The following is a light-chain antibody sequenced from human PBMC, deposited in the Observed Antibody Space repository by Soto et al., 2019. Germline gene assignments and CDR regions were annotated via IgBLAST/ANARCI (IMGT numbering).Light chain of an antibody. V-gene: IGKV3-20*01. CDR2: GAS. CDR1: KSVRTNA. CDR3: HQYTDSPPWT. Sequence: EIVLTQSPATLSLSPGERATLSCRASKSVRTNALAWYQQKPGQAPRLLIYGASSRATGTPDRFRGSGSGTDFTLTISRLEPEDFAVYYCHQYTDSPPWTFGQGTKVEIK. J-gene: IGKJ1*01.